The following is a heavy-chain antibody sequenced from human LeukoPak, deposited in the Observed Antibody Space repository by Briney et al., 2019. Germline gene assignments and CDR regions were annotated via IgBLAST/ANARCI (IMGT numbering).Heavy chain of an antibody. CDR3: ARARWGGAFDI. J-gene: IGHJ3*02. CDR2: IYYNGST. V-gene: IGHV4-59*01. Sequence: SETLSLTCTVSGGSISSYYWSWIRQPPGKGLEWIGYIYYNGSTNYNPSLKSRVTISVDTSKNQFSLKLSSVTAADTAVYYCARARWGGAFDIWGQGTMVTVSS. CDR1: GGSISSYY. D-gene: IGHD3-16*01.